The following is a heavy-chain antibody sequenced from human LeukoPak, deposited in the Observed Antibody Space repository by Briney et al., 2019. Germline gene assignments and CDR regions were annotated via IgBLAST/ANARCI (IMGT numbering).Heavy chain of an antibody. J-gene: IGHJ4*02. Sequence: GGSLRLSCAASGFTFSSYSMNWVRQAPGKGLEWVSYISSSSSTIYYADSVKGRFTISRDNAKNSLYLQMNSLRAEDTAVYYCARDRRLGRFDYWGQGTLVTVSS. V-gene: IGHV3-48*01. D-gene: IGHD6-19*01. CDR3: ARDRRLGRFDY. CDR2: ISSSSSTI. CDR1: GFTFSSYS.